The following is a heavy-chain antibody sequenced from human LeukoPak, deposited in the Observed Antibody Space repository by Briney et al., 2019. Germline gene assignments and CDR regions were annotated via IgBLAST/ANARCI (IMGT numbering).Heavy chain of an antibody. CDR2: INPNSGGT. Sequence: ASVKVSCKASGYTFTGYYIHWVRQAPGQGLEWMGWINPNSGGTNYAQNFQGRVTMTRDTSISTAYMELSRLRSDDTAVYYCATDDYAPSYGDWGQGALVTVSS. CDR1: GYTFTGYY. CDR3: ATDDYAPSYGD. J-gene: IGHJ4*02. D-gene: IGHD4/OR15-4a*01. V-gene: IGHV1-2*02.